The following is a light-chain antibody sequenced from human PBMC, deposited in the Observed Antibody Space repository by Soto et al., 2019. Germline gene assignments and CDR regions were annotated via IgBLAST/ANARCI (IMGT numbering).Light chain of an antibody. CDR2: ENN. Sequence: SVLTQPPSVSAAPGQKVTISCSGSSSNIGKNYVSWYQQVPGTAPKLLIYENNNRRSGIADRFSGSKSGTSATLGITGLQTGDEADYYCGTWDSSLSVYVFGTGTKLTVL. J-gene: IGLJ1*01. CDR3: GTWDSSLSVYV. CDR1: SSNIGKNY. V-gene: IGLV1-51*02.